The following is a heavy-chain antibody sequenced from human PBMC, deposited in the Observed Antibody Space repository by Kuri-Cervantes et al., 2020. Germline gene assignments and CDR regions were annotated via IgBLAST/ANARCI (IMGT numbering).Heavy chain of an antibody. CDR3: AKALRAIWFGELTITPTYYYYGMDV. V-gene: IGHV3-30-3*01. CDR2: ISYDGSNK. D-gene: IGHD3-10*01. Sequence: LSLTCAASGFTFSSYAMHWVRQAPGKGLEWVAVISYDGSNKYYADSVTGRFTISRDNSKNTLYLQMNSLRAEDTAVYYCAKALRAIWFGELTITPTYYYYGMDVWGQGTTVTVSS. CDR1: GFTFSSYA. J-gene: IGHJ6*02.